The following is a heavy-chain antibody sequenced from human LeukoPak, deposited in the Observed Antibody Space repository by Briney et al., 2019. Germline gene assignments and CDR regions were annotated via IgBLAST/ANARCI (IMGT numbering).Heavy chain of an antibody. J-gene: IGHJ5*02. CDR2: INPNSGGT. V-gene: IGHV1-2*02. CDR3: ARGPLMVRGVISYWFDP. Sequence: GASVKVSCKASGYTFTGYYMHWVRQAPGQGLEWMGWINPNSGGTNYAQKFQGRVTMTRDTSISTAYMELSWLRSDDTAVYYCARGPLMVRGVISYWFDPWGQGTLVTVSS. CDR1: GYTFTGYY. D-gene: IGHD3-10*01.